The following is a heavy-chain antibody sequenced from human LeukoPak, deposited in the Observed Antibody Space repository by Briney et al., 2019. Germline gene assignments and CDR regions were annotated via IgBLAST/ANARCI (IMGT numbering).Heavy chain of an antibody. V-gene: IGHV1-69*13. CDR2: IIPIFGTA. J-gene: IGHJ6*04. CDR1: RGTFSSYA. Sequence: GASVKVSCKASRGTFSSYAISWVRQAPGQGLEWMGGIIPIFGTANYAQKFQGRVTITADESTSTAYMELSSLRSEDTAVYYCARNEVYCSGGSCYPEAHYYYGMDVWGKGTTVTVSS. CDR3: ARNEVYCSGGSCYPEAHYYYGMDV. D-gene: IGHD2-15*01.